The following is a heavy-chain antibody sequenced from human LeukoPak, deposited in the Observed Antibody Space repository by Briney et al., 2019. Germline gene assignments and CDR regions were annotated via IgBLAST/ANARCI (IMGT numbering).Heavy chain of an antibody. D-gene: IGHD3-10*01. CDR1: GFTFRSYS. CDR2: IISSSSYI. V-gene: IGHV3-21*01. CDR3: ARDIWGGSGSYVDGAFDI. Sequence: GGSLRLSCAPSGFTFRSYSINWVPKAPGKGLEGFSSIISSSSYIYYADSVKGRFTISRDNAKNSLYLQMNSLRAEDTAVYYCARDIWGGSGSYVDGAFDIWGQGTMVTVSS. J-gene: IGHJ3*02.